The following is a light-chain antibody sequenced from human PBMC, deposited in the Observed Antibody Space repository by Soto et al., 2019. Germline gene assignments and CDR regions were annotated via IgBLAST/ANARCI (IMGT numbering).Light chain of an antibody. V-gene: IGKV3-20*01. CDR1: QSVSSSY. CDR2: GAS. Sequence: EIVLTQSPGTLSLSPGERATLSCRASQSVSSSYLAWYQQKPGQAPRLLIYGASSRATGIADRFSGSGSGPAFTLTISRLEPEDFAVYYCQQYDSSLRTFGQGTKVEIK. J-gene: IGKJ1*01. CDR3: QQYDSSLRT.